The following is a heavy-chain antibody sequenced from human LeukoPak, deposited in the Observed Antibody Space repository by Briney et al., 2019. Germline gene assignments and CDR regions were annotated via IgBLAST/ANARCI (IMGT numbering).Heavy chain of an antibody. D-gene: IGHD1-1*01. CDR2: IIPIFGTA. CDR3: ARGTTETNGWFGP. Sequence: VASVKVSCEASGGTFSGYAISWVRQTPGQGLEWMGGIIPIFGTANYAQKLKGRVTISTDESTSTVYMELNSLRSEDTALYYCARGTTETNGWFGPWGQGTLGTVSP. J-gene: IGHJ5*02. CDR1: GGTFSGYA. V-gene: IGHV1-69*05.